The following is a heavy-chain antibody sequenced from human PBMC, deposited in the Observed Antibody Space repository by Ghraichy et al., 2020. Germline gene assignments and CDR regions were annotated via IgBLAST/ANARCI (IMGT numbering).Heavy chain of an antibody. CDR2: IRSEIYGGTA. J-gene: IGHJ6*02. CDR3: TRGVRGVVGGVDF. Sequence: GGSLRLSCKGFGFSFGDYAMTWFRQAPGKGLKLVGFIRSEIYGGTAEYAESVKGRFTISRDDSNSIAYLQLNSLKTEDAGVYYCTRGVRGVVGGVDFWGQGTTVTVSS. D-gene: IGHD3-10*01. CDR1: GFSFGDYA. V-gene: IGHV3-49*03.